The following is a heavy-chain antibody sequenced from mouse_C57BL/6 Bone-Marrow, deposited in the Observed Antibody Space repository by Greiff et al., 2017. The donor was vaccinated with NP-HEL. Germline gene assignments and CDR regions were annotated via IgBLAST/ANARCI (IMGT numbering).Heavy chain of an antibody. CDR2: ISDGGSYT. D-gene: IGHD2-5*01. Sequence: EVKLVESGGGLVKPGGSLKLSCAASGFTFSSYAMSWVRQTPEKRLEWVATISDGGSYTYYPDNVKGRFTISRDNAKNNLYLQMSHLKSEDTAMYYCAGVYYSNGDYYAMDYWGQGTSVTVSS. CDR1: GFTFSSYA. V-gene: IGHV5-4*03. J-gene: IGHJ4*01. CDR3: AGVYYSNGDYYAMDY.